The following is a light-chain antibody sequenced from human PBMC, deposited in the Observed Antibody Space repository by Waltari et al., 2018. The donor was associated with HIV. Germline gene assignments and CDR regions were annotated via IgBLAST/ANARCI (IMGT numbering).Light chain of an antibody. CDR2: AAS. CDR3: QQYGNSPPFT. V-gene: IGKV3-20*01. Sequence: EIVLTQSPGTLSLSPGERASQSVSSSYLAWYQQKPGQAPRLLIFAASSRATGVPDRFSGSGSGTDFTLTISRLEPEDFAVYYCQQYGNSPPFTFGPGTKVDIK. CDR1: QSVSSSY. J-gene: IGKJ3*01.